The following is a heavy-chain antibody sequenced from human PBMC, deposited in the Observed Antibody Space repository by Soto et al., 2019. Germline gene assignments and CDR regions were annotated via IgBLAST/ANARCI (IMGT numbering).Heavy chain of an antibody. CDR1: GFTFNNYA. CDR2: ISGGGDTT. D-gene: IGHD3-10*01. Sequence: EVQLLESGGGLVQPGGSLRLSCAASGFTFNNYAMTWVRQAPGKGLEWVSAISGGGDTTSYADSVQGRFPVSRDGSKNTLYLQMSSRIAEDTALYYCAKGRGGSGSLTPSVDFWGQGTLVTFSS. V-gene: IGHV3-23*01. CDR3: AKGRGGSGSLTPSVDF. J-gene: IGHJ4*02.